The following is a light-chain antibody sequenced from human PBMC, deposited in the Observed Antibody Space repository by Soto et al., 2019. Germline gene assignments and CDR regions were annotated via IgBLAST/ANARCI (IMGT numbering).Light chain of an antibody. J-gene: IGKJ4*01. CDR2: WAS. CDR1: QSVLYSSNSNNY. V-gene: IGKV4-1*01. Sequence: DIVMTQSPDSLAVSLGERDTINCKSSQSVLYSSNSNNYIAWYQQKPGQPRKLLIYWASTRESGVPDRFSGSGSGTDFTLTINSLQAEDVALYYCQQYYSLPLIFGGGTKV. CDR3: QQYYSLPLI.